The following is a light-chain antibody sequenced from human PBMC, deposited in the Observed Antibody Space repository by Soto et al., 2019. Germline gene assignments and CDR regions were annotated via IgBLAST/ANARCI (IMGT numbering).Light chain of an antibody. CDR2: DAS. CDR3: QQCYSWPLT. J-gene: IGKJ4*01. V-gene: IGKV3-11*01. Sequence: EIVLTQSPATLSLSPGERATLSCRASQSVGSNLAWYQQKPGQATRLLIYDASNRVADFPSRFSGSGSGTDFTLTISSLEAEDFALYFCQQCYSWPLTFGGGTKVEI. CDR1: QSVGSN.